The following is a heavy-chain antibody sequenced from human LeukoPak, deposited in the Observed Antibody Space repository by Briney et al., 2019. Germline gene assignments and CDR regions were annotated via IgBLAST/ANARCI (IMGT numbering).Heavy chain of an antibody. CDR2: ILTDGNKR. CDR3: ARATSQRSGSYRPTPIDY. J-gene: IGHJ4*02. D-gene: IGHD3-10*01. Sequence: GGSLRLSCVASGFTFGRYSMHWVRQAPGKGLEWVSSILTDGNKRHHADSVKGRFTISRDNAKNSLYLQMNSLRAEDTAVYYCARATSQRSGSYRPTPIDYWGQGTLVTVSS. V-gene: IGHV3-30-3*01. CDR1: GFTFGRYS.